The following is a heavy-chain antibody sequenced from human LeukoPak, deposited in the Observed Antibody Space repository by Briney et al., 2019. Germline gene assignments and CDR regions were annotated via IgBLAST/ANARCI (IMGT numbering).Heavy chain of an antibody. J-gene: IGHJ4*02. CDR3: ARVPQLLSVGDY. V-gene: IGHV1-46*01. Sequence: EASVKVSCKASAYTFTSYYMHWVRQAPGQGLEWMGIINASGGSTSYAQKFQGRVTMTRDTSTSTVYMELSSLRSEDTAVYYCARVPQLLSVGDYWGQGTLVTVSS. D-gene: IGHD2-2*01. CDR1: AYTFTSYY. CDR2: INASGGST.